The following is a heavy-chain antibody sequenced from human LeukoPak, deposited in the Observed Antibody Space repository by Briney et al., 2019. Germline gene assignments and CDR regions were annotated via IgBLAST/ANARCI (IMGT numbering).Heavy chain of an antibody. Sequence: GGSVRLSCAASGFTFSNAWMSWVRQAPGKGLEWVGRIKSKTDGGTTDYAASVKGRFTISRDDSKNTLYLQMNSLKTEDTAVYYCTGSFGELSFFAHWGQGTLVTVSS. CDR3: TGSFGELSFFAH. D-gene: IGHD3-10*01. V-gene: IGHV3-15*01. CDR1: GFTFSNAW. J-gene: IGHJ4*02. CDR2: IKSKTDGGTT.